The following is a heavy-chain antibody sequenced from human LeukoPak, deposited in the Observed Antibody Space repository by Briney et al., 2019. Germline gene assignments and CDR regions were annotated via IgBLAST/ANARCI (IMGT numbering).Heavy chain of an antibody. CDR3: GAGNGIDY. CDR2: IKPDGSGE. CDR1: GLTSSNYW. Sequence: GGSLRLSCVASGLTSSNYWMYWVRRAPGKGLEGVANIKPDGSGESYADSVKGRFTISKDNAENSLFLQMNSLRPEDTAVYYCGAGNGIDYWGQGTLVTVSS. D-gene: IGHD2-8*01. J-gene: IGHJ4*02. V-gene: IGHV3-7*03.